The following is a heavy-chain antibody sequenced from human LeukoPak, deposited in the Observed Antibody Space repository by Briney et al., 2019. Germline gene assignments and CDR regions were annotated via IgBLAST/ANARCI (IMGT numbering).Heavy chain of an antibody. V-gene: IGHV4-39*07. Sequence: SETLSLTCTVSGGSISSSSYYWGWIRQPPGKGLEWIGTIYYSGSTYYNPSLKSRVTISVDTSKNQFSLKLSSVTAADTAVYYCARGFHGNYFDYWGQGTLVTVSS. J-gene: IGHJ4*02. D-gene: IGHD1-14*01. CDR1: GGSISSSSYY. CDR2: IYYSGST. CDR3: ARGFHGNYFDY.